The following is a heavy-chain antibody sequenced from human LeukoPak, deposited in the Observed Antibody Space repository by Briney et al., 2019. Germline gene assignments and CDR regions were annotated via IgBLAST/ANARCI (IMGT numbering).Heavy chain of an antibody. CDR3: ARSSQDSSTSFEY. CDR2: IYHSGST. Sequence: SETLSLTCTVSGGSIRPYYWSWIRQPPGKRLEYIGYIYHSGSTNYNPSLKSRVTMSVDKSKNQCSLRLSSVTAADTAIYFCARSSQDSSTSFEYWGQGTLVTVSS. J-gene: IGHJ4*02. D-gene: IGHD6-6*01. V-gene: IGHV4-59*01. CDR1: GGSIRPYY.